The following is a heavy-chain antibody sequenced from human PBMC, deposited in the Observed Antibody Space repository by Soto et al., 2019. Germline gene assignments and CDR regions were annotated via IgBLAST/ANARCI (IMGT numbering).Heavy chain of an antibody. Sequence: GASVKVSCKASGYIFTKSAMHWVRQAPGQRLEWMGWISGGNGNTKYSPKLQDRVTITTDESTSTAYMELSSLRSEDTAAYYCARLYSSSWYSKYYFDYWGQGTLVTVSS. CDR3: ARLYSSSWYSKYYFDY. V-gene: IGHV1-3*01. CDR1: GYIFTKSA. CDR2: ISGGNGNT. J-gene: IGHJ4*02. D-gene: IGHD6-13*01.